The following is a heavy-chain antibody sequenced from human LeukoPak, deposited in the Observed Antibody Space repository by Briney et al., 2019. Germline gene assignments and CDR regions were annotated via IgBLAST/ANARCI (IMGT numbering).Heavy chain of an antibody. V-gene: IGHV1-24*01. CDR3: ATTPWGLYDSSGYYYTY. D-gene: IGHD3-22*01. J-gene: IGHJ4*02. Sequence: ASVKVSCKVSGYTLTELSMHWVRQAPGKGLEWVGGFDPEDGETIYAQKFQGRVTMTEDTSTDTAYMELSSLRSEDTAVYYCATTPWGLYDSSGYYYTYWGQGTLITVSS. CDR1: GYTLTELS. CDR2: FDPEDGET.